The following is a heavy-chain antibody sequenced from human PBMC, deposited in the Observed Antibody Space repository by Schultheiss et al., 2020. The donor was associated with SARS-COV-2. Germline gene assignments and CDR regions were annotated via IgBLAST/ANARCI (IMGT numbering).Heavy chain of an antibody. D-gene: IGHD6-6*01. V-gene: IGHV4-30-4*08. CDR2: IYYSGST. CDR3: ARVEYSSFRGRVNFDY. Sequence: SETLSLTCTVSGGSVSSGSYYWSWIRQHPGKGLEWIGYIYYSGSTYYNPSLKSRVTISVDTSKNQFSLKLSSVTAADTAVYYCARVEYSSFRGRVNFDYWGQGTLVTVSS. J-gene: IGHJ4*02. CDR1: GGSVSSGSYY.